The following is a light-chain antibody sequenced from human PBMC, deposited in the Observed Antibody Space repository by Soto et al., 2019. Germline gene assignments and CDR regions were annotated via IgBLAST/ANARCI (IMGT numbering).Light chain of an antibody. J-gene: IGLJ2*01. Sequence: QSVLTQPPSASGTPGQRVTISCSGSSSNIGSNPVNWYQQLPGTAPKLLIFGDNQRPSGVPDRFSGSKSGTSASLAISGLQSEDEADYYCAPWDDNLNGVVFGGGTKVTVL. CDR1: SSNIGSNP. CDR3: APWDDNLNGVV. CDR2: GDN. V-gene: IGLV1-44*01.